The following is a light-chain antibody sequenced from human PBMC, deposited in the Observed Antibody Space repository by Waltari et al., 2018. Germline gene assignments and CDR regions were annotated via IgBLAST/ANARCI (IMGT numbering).Light chain of an antibody. CDR2: IIS. CDR1: QSISRY. J-gene: IGKJ2*01. Sequence: DIVLTQSPGTLSLSPGERATLSCRASQSISRYLAWYQQKPGQAPRLLIYIISSRATGIPDRFSGSGSGTDFTLTISRLEPEDFAVYYCQQYGSSPYTFGQGTKLE. CDR3: QQYGSSPYT. V-gene: IGKV3-20*01.